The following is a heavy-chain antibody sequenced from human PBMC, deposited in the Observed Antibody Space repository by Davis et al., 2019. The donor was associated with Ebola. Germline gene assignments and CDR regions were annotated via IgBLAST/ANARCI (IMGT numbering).Heavy chain of an antibody. CDR1: GDSVSSGG. D-gene: IGHD5-12*01. CDR2: TYYTASQWYH. J-gene: IGHJ5*01. Sequence: PSETLTLTCAISGDSVSSGGWHWIRQSPSRGLEWLGRTYYTASQWYHDYAVSVKSRTTINPDTSKNQFSLPLHSVTTEDTAVYYCARGWLRAWFDSWGQGTLVTVSS. CDR3: ARGWLRAWFDS. V-gene: IGHV6-1*01.